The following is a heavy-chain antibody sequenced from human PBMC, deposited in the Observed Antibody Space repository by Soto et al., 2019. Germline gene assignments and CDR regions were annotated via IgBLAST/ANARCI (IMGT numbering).Heavy chain of an antibody. CDR3: ARDQLHGRVYGMDV. CDR2: IYYSGST. D-gene: IGHD1-1*01. J-gene: IGHJ6*02. CDR1: GGSISSGGYY. Sequence: SETLSLTCTVSGGSISSGGYYWSWIRQHPGKGLEWIGYIYYSGSTYYNPSLKSRVTISVDTSKNQFSLKLSSVTAADTAVYYCARDQLHGRVYGMDVWGQGTTVPVSS. V-gene: IGHV4-31*03.